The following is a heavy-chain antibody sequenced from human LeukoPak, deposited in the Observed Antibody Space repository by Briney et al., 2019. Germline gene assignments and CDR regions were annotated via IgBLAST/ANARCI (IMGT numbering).Heavy chain of an antibody. CDR2: IYYSGST. CDR3: ARGYGDLYYYYYYMDV. CDR1: GGSISSSSYY. D-gene: IGHD4-17*01. Sequence: PSETLSLTCTVSGGSISSSSYYWGWIRQPPGKGLEWIGSIYYSGSTYYNPSLKSRVTISVDTSKNQFSLKLSSVTAADTAVYYCARGYGDLYYYYYYMDVWGKGTTVTVSS. J-gene: IGHJ6*03. V-gene: IGHV4-39*01.